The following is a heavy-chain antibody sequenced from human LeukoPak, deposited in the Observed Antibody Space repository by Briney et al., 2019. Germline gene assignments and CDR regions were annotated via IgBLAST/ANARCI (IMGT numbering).Heavy chain of an antibody. CDR1: GFTFSNYA. J-gene: IGHJ4*02. CDR2: IGGSGSYS. V-gene: IGHV3-23*01. D-gene: IGHD3-3*01. CDR3: AKYAVGETFFGDY. Sequence: GPLRLSCAASGFTFSNYAMSWVRQAPGKGLEWVSGIGGSGSYSYYSDSVKGRFTIPRDNSKNTLYLQMTRLRPEDTALYYCAKYAVGETFFGDYWGQGTLVTVSS.